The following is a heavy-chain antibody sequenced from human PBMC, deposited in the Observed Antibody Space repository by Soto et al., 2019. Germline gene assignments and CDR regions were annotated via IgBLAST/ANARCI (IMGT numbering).Heavy chain of an antibody. CDR3: ARVYDSSPFGYFDL. V-gene: IGHV4-59*01. CDR2: IYYSGST. CDR1: GGSISSYY. Sequence: KASETLSLTCTVSGGSISSYYWSWIRQPPGKGLEWIGYIYYSGSTNYNPSLKSRVTISVDTSKNQFSLKLSSVTAADTAVYYCARVYDSSPFGYFDLWGRGTLVTVSS. J-gene: IGHJ2*01. D-gene: IGHD3-22*01.